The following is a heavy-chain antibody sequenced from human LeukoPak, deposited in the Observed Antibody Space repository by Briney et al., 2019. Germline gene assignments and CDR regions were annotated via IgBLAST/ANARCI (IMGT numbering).Heavy chain of an antibody. Sequence: GVSVKVSCKASGFTFTSSAVQWVRQARGQRLEWIGWIVVGSGNTNYAQKFQERVTITRDMSTSTAYMELSSLRSEDTAVYYCAAAEPGYYSGGSCYSDWFDPWGQGTLVTVSS. CDR2: IVVGSGNT. V-gene: IGHV1-58*01. CDR3: AAAEPGYYSGGSCYSDWFDP. D-gene: IGHD2-15*01. J-gene: IGHJ5*02. CDR1: GFTFTSSA.